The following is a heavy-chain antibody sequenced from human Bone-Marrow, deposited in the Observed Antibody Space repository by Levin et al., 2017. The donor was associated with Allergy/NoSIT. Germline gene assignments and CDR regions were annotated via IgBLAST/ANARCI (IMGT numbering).Heavy chain of an antibody. D-gene: IGHD6-19*01. V-gene: IGHV3-43*01. CDR1: GFTFDDYT. CDR2: ISWDGGST. CDR3: AKDINRSGWYYYDGMDV. Sequence: PGGSLRLSCAASGFTFDDYTMHWVRQAPGKGLEWVSLISWDGGSTYYADSVKGRFTISRDNSKNSLYLQMNSLRTEDTALYYCAKDINRSGWYYYDGMDVWGQGTTVTVSS. J-gene: IGHJ6*02.